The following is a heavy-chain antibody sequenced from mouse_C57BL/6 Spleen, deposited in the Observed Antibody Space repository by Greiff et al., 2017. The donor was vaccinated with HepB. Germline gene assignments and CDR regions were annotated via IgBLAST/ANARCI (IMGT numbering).Heavy chain of an antibody. CDR2: ISYDGSN. CDR3: ARGGAPAWFAY. D-gene: IGHD6-1*01. Sequence: EVQRVESGPGLVKPSQSLSLTCSVTGYSITSGYYWNWIRQFPGNKLEWMGYISYDGSNNYNPSLKNRSSITRDTSKNQFFLKLNSVTTEDTATYYCARGGAPAWFAYWGQGTLVTVSA. CDR1: GYSITSGYY. J-gene: IGHJ3*01. V-gene: IGHV3-6*01.